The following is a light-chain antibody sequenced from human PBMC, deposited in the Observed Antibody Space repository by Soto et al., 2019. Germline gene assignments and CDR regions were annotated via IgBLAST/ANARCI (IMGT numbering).Light chain of an antibody. V-gene: IGLV2-8*01. CDR1: SSDVGGYNY. J-gene: IGLJ2*01. CDR3: ATWYDSLNGQV. Sequence: QSALTQPPSASGSPGQSVAISCTGTSSDVGGYNYVSWYQQHPGKAPKLIIYEVNKRPSGVPDRFSGSKSGTSAALAISGLQSEEEAVYYCATWYDSLNGQVFGGGTKLTVL. CDR2: EVN.